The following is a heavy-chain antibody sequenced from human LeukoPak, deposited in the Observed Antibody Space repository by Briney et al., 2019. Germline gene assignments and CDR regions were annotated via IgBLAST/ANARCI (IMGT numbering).Heavy chain of an antibody. D-gene: IGHD1-26*01. CDR3: ARALYSGTYYFDY. CDR2: ISSSSSYT. CDR1: GFTFSDYY. J-gene: IGHJ4*02. Sequence: GGSLRLSRAASGFTFSDYYMSWIRQAPGKGLECVSYISSSSSYTIYADSVKGRFTISRDNARNSLYLQMNSLRAEDMAVYYCARALYSGTYYFDYWGQGTLVTVSS. V-gene: IGHV3-11*06.